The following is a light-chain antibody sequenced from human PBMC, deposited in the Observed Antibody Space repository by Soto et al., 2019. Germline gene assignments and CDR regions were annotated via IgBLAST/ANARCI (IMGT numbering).Light chain of an antibody. CDR1: QSVDSSY. CDR3: QQYSSSLWT. J-gene: IGKJ1*01. CDR2: DAS. V-gene: IGKV3D-20*01. Sequence: TQSPSTLPASVGDRATLSCGASQSVDSSYVAWYQQKPGLAPRLLMFDASSRANGIPDRFRGSGSGTGFTLTISSLEPEDFAVYYCQQYSSSLWTFGQGTKVDIK.